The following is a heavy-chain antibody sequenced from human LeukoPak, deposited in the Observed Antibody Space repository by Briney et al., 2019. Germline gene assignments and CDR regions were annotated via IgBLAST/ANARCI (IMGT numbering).Heavy chain of an antibody. CDR1: GFTVSNNY. V-gene: IGHV3-66*02. CDR3: AKGRGWEASYYYYYMDV. Sequence: GGSLRLSCAASGFTVSNNYMRWVRQAPGKGLEWVSLIYSGGSTCYTDSVEGRFTISRDNSKNTLYLQMNSLRAEDTAVYYCAKGRGWEASYYYYYMDVWGKGTTVTISS. CDR2: IYSGGST. J-gene: IGHJ6*03. D-gene: IGHD1-26*01.